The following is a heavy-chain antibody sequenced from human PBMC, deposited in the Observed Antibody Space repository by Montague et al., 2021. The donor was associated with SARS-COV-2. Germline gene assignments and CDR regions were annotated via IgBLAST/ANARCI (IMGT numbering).Heavy chain of an antibody. Sequence: SLRLSCAASGFTFSSYSMNWVRQAPGKGLEWVSSISSSSSYIYYADSVKGRFTISRDNVKNSLYLQMNSLRAEDTAVYYCARESAYYYGSGSYFDYWGQGTLVTASS. CDR3: ARESAYYYGSGSYFDY. V-gene: IGHV3-21*01. CDR1: GFTFSSYS. CDR2: ISSSSSYI. D-gene: IGHD3-10*01. J-gene: IGHJ4*02.